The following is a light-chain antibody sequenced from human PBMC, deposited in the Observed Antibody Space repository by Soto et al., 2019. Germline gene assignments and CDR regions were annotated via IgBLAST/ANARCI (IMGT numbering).Light chain of an antibody. CDR1: SSDVGGYNY. J-gene: IGLJ1*01. CDR2: GVT. CDR3: SSYTSASTLLYL. Sequence: QSVLTQPASVSGSPGQSITISCTGTSSDVGGYNYVSWDQQHPGISPKLLIYGVTNRPSGVSTRFSGSKSGNTASLTISGLQAEDEADYHCSSYTSASTLLYLFGTGTKLTVL. V-gene: IGLV2-14*01.